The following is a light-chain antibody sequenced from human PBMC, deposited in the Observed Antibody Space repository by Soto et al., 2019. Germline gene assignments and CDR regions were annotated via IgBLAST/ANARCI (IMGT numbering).Light chain of an antibody. CDR2: GAS. CDR3: QQFRNWPWT. V-gene: IGKV3D-15*01. J-gene: IGKJ1*01. CDR1: QSTSIN. Sequence: EIVLTQSPGTLSVSPGDRVTLSCRASQSTSINLAWYQHKPGQAPRLLIHGASTRATGVPARISGSGSGTEFTLTISSLQSEDFAVYYCQQFRNWPWTFGQGTK.